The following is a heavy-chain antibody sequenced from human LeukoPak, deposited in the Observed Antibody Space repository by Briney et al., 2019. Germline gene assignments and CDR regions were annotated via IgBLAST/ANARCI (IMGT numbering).Heavy chain of an antibody. CDR3: ASAPVVLRFLEWQSYWYFDL. V-gene: IGHV1-69*06. Sequence: ASVKVSFKAFEGTFSSYAISCVRQAPGQGLEWMGRIIPIFGTANYAQKFQGRVTITADKSTSTAYMELSSLRSEDTAVYYCASAPVVLRFLEWQSYWYFDLWGRGTLVTVSS. J-gene: IGHJ2*01. CDR1: EGTFSSYA. D-gene: IGHD3-3*01. CDR2: IIPIFGTA.